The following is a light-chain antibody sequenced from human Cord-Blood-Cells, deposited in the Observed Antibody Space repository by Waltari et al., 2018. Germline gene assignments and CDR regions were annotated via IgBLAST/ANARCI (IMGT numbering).Light chain of an antibody. CDR2: DTS. J-gene: IGLJ3*02. Sequence: QAVVTQEPSLTVSPGGTVTLTCGSSTGAVTSGHYPYWFQQKPGQAPRTRIYDTSNKHSGTPARFSGSLLGGKAALSLSGAQPEDEAEYYCLLSYSGAWVFGGGTKLTVL. CDR3: LLSYSGAWV. CDR1: TGAVTSGHY. V-gene: IGLV7-46*01.